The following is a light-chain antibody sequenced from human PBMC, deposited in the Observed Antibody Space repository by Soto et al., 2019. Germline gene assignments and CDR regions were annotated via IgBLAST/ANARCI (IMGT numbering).Light chain of an antibody. CDR3: QQYNNWPPA. J-gene: IGKJ1*01. CDR1: ESVNTN. Sequence: TVMTQSPAILSASPGERVTLSCRASESVNTNLAWYQQKPGQGHRLLVYGASTRATGIPARFSGSGSGTEFARTISSLQSEDFAVYHCQQYNNWPPAFGQGTKGAMK. CDR2: GAS. V-gene: IGKV3-15*01.